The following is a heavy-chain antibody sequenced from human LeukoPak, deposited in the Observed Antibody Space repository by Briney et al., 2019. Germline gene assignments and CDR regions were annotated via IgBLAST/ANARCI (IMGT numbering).Heavy chain of an antibody. J-gene: IGHJ6*03. CDR1: GYTFTSYY. V-gene: IGHV1-46*03. CDR2: INPSGGST. D-gene: IGHD3-10*01. CDR3: ARGMVRGVIMIYGLMDV. Sequence: ASVKVSCKASGYTFTSYYMHWVRQAPGQGLEWMGIINPSGGSTSYAQRFQGRVTMTRDTSTSTVYMELSSLRSEDTAVYYCARGMVRGVIMIYGLMDVWGKGTTVTVSS.